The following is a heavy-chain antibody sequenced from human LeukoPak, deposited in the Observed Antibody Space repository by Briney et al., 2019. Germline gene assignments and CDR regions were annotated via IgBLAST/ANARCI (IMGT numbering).Heavy chain of an antibody. V-gene: IGHV4-4*02. J-gene: IGHJ4*02. Sequence: SETLSLTCAVSGGSISSSNWWSWVRQPPGKGLEWIGEIYHSGSTNYNPSLKSRVTISVDKSKNQFSLKLSSVTAANTAVYYCARDPTAGIAVASRGYWGQGTLVTVSS. D-gene: IGHD6-19*01. CDR3: ARDPTAGIAVASRGY. CDR2: IYHSGST. CDR1: GGSISSSNW.